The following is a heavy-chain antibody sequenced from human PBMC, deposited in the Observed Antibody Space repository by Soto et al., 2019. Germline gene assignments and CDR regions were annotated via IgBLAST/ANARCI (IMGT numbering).Heavy chain of an antibody. Sequence: EVQLVQSGAEMKKPGESLKISCKGSGYSFISYWIGWVRQMPGKGPEWMGIVYPGDSDTRYSPSFQGQVTISADKSISTAYLHSSSLKASDTAIYYCTKWETGTVDLGYYAMDVWGQGTTVTVSS. D-gene: IGHD1-7*01. CDR2: VYPGDSDT. V-gene: IGHV5-51*01. CDR1: GYSFISYW. J-gene: IGHJ6*02. CDR3: TKWETGTVDLGYYAMDV.